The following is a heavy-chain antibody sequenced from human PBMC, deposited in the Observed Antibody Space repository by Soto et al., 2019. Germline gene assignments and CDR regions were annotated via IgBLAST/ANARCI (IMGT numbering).Heavy chain of an antibody. J-gene: IGHJ5*02. V-gene: IGHV4-59*01. Sequence: SETLSLTCTVSGGSISSYYWSWIRQPPGKGLEWIGYIYYSGSTNYNPSLKSRVTISVDTSKNQFSLKLSSVTAADTAVYYCAREIGITGTTAWFDPWGQGTLVTVS. CDR3: AREIGITGTTAWFDP. CDR1: GGSISSYY. D-gene: IGHD1-7*01. CDR2: IYYSGST.